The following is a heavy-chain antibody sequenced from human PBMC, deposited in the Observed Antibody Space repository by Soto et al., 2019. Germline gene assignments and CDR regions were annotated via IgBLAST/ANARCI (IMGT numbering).Heavy chain of an antibody. CDR1: GDMFRNSA. CDR2: IIPLFRKT. CDR3: ARARLSNGDPNIYFFYGLDV. V-gene: IGHV1-69*13. Sequence: ASVKVSCKASGDMFRNSAFTWVRQAPGQGLAWMGVIIPLFRKTNVAQNFQGRVTFTADESTSSLYMEASSLTSEDTAVYYRARARLSNGDPNIYFFYGLDVWGQGTTVTVSS. J-gene: IGHJ6*02. D-gene: IGHD3-10*01.